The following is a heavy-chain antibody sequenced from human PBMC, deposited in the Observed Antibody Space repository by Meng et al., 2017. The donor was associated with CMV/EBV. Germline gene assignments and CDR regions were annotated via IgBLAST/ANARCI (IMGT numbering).Heavy chain of an antibody. CDR2: IRYDGSNK. D-gene: IGHD1-26*01. CDR3: AKHAGSYYSYYYYYGMDV. CDR1: GFTFSSYG. Sequence: LTCAASGFTFSSYGMHWVRQAPGKGLEWVAFIRYDGSNKYYADSVKGRFTTSRDNSKNTLYLQMNSLRAEDTAVYYCAKHAGSYYSYYYYYGMDVWGQGTTVTVSS. J-gene: IGHJ6*02. V-gene: IGHV3-30*02.